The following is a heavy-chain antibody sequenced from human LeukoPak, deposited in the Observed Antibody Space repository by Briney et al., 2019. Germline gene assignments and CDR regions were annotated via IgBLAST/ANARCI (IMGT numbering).Heavy chain of an antibody. CDR3: ARHRMGYCSSTSCYGAFDI. V-gene: IGHV1-69*05. D-gene: IGHD2-2*01. J-gene: IGHJ3*02. CDR1: GGTFSSYA. Sequence: ASVRVSCTASGGTFSSYAISWVRQAPGQGLEWMGGIIPIFGTANYAQKFQGRVTITTDESTSTAYMELSSLRSEDTAVYYCARHRMGYCSSTSCYGAFDIWGQGTMVTVSS. CDR2: IIPIFGTA.